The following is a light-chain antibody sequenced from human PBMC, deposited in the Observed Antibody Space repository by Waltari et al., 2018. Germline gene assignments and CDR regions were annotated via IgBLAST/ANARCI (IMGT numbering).Light chain of an antibody. J-gene: IGKJ2*01. CDR1: QSVSSSY. Sequence: EIVLTPSPGTLSLSPGERAPLPCRASQSVSSSYLAWYQQKPGQAPRLLIYGASSRATGIPDRFSGSGSGTDFTLTISRLEPEDFAVYYCQQYGSSPTFGQGTKLEIK. V-gene: IGKV3-20*01. CDR3: QQYGSSPT. CDR2: GAS.